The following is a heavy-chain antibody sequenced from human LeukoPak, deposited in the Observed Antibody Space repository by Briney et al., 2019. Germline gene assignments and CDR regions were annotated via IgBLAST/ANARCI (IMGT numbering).Heavy chain of an antibody. CDR2: ISGSGGST. V-gene: IGHV3-23*01. J-gene: IGHJ4*02. Sequence: GGSLRLSCAASGFTFSDYAMNWVRQAPGKGLEWVSAISGSGGSTCYADSVKGRFTISRDNSKNTLSLQMNSLRAEDTAVYYCASGTTSAYWGQGNLVAVSS. D-gene: IGHD4-11*01. CDR3: ASGTTSAY. CDR1: GFTFSDYA.